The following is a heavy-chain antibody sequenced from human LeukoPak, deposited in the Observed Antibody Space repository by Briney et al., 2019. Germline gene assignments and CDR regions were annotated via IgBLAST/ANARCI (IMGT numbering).Heavy chain of an antibody. CDR2: INHDGTSA. CDR3: ARGGAARPDF. J-gene: IGHJ4*02. D-gene: IGHD6-6*01. Sequence: GGSLRLSCATSGFTFTTFWMHWVRQAPGKGLVWVSRINHDGTSANYADSVKGRFTISRGNAKNSLYLQMNSLRVEDTAIYYCARGGAARPDFWGQGTLVTVSS. CDR1: GFTFTTFW. V-gene: IGHV3-74*01.